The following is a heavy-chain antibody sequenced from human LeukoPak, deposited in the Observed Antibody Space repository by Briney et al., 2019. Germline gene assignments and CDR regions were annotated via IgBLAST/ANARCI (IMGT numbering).Heavy chain of an antibody. Sequence: GGSLRLSCAASGFTFSSYWMSWVRQAPGKGLEWVANIGLDGSEKYYVDSVKGRFTISRDNAKNSLCLQMNSLRADDTAVYYCATDLTGPEDYWGQGTLVTVSS. CDR3: ATDLTGPEDY. V-gene: IGHV3-7*01. CDR2: IGLDGSEK. J-gene: IGHJ4*02. CDR1: GFTFSSYW.